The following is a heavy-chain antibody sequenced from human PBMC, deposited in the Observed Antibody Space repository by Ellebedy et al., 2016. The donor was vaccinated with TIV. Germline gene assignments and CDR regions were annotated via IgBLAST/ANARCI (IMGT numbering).Heavy chain of an antibody. CDR3: VRGAGWVTDY. V-gene: IGHV3-7*03. D-gene: IGHD4-23*01. Sequence: PGGSLRLSCAASGFSFNNYWMNWARQAPGKGLEWVANIKQDGSEQYYVDSVKGRFTISRDHAKNSLYLQMNSLRGEDTAMYYCVRGAGWVTDYWGQGTLVTVSS. J-gene: IGHJ4*02. CDR1: GFSFNNYW. CDR2: IKQDGSEQ.